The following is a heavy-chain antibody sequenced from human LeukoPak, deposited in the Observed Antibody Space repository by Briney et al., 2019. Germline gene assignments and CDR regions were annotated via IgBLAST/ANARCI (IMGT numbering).Heavy chain of an antibody. V-gene: IGHV3-74*01. CDR2: ISTDGSST. J-gene: IGHJ3*02. Sequence: GGSLRLSCAVSGCTFSSYWMHWVRQAPGKGLVWVSRISTDGSSTNSADSVKGRLTISRDNAKNTLYLQMNSLRAEDTAVYYCVREYSSSSGRAFDIWGQGTMVTVSP. CDR1: GCTFSSYW. D-gene: IGHD6-6*01. CDR3: VREYSSSSGRAFDI.